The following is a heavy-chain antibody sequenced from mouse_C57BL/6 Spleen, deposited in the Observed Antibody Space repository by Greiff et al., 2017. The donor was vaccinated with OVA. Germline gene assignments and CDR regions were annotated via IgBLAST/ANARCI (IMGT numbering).Heavy chain of an antibody. CDR1: GYTSTDYE. D-gene: IGHD2-1*01. CDR3: TRYGNLFDY. Sequence: QVQLQQSGAELVRPGASVTLSCKASGYTSTDYEMHWVKQTPVHGLEWIGAIDPETGGTAYNQKFKGKAILTADKSSSTAYMELRSLTSEDSAVYYCTRYGNLFDYWGQGTTLTVSS. V-gene: IGHV1-15*01. J-gene: IGHJ2*01. CDR2: IDPETGGT.